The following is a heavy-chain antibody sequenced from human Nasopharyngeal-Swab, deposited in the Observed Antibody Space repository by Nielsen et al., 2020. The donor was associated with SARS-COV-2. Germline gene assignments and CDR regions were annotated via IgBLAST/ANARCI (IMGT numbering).Heavy chain of an antibody. CDR3: ARGLYYDFGVVIMCVSSDYYYYYMDV. V-gene: IGHV3-69-1*01. Sequence: GESLKISCAASGFTFSDYYMNWVRQAPGKGLEWVSSISSSSTIYYADSVKGRFTISRDNAKNSLYLQMNSLRAEDTAVYYCARGLYYDFGVVIMCVSSDYYYYYMDVWGKGTTVTVSS. D-gene: IGHD3-3*01. CDR2: ISSSSTI. CDR1: GFTFSDYY. J-gene: IGHJ6*03.